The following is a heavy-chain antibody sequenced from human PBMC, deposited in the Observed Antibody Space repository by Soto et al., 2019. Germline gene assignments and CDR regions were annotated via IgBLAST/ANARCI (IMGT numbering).Heavy chain of an antibody. CDR2: IYNDGSRT. D-gene: IGHD3-3*01. CDR1: GFAFSSYW. J-gene: IGHJ4*02. CDR3: AISPSVTIFGVVPFDY. V-gene: IGHV3-74*01. Sequence: GGSLRLSCAASGFAFSSYWMHWVRQTPGKGPVWVSRIYNDGSRTGYAGSVKGRFTISRDNSKNTLYLQMNSLRAEDTAVYYCAISPSVTIFGVVPFDYWGQGTLVTVSS.